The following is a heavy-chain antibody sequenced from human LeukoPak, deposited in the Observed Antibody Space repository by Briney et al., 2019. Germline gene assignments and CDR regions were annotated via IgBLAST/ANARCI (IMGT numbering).Heavy chain of an antibody. CDR2: IYYSGDT. D-gene: IGHD6-19*01. CDR3: ARHPSRVAVTGTGFDY. CDR1: GGSISYYY. J-gene: IGHJ4*02. Sequence: PSETLSLTWTVSGGSISYYYWSWIRQPPGKRLEWIGYIYYSGDTKYNPSLKSRVSMSVDTSRNQFSLKLTSVTAADTAIYYCARHPSRVAVTGTGFDYWGQGTLVTVSS. V-gene: IGHV4-59*08.